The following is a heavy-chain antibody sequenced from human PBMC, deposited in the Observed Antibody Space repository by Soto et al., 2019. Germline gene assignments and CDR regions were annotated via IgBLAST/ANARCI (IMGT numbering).Heavy chain of an antibody. CDR1: GGSVSGHY. J-gene: IGHJ6*02. V-gene: IGHV4-34*01. Sequence: PWETLSLTCGVNGGSVSGHYWSWIRQPPGKGLEWIGEINHSGNTNYNPSLKGRVTISVDTSKNQFSLKLSSVTAADTAVYFCAGQVGITVPGAGDWYHYYGMDVWGQGSTVTVSS. CDR3: AGQVGITVPGAGDWYHYYGMDV. CDR2: INHSGNT. D-gene: IGHD2-21*01.